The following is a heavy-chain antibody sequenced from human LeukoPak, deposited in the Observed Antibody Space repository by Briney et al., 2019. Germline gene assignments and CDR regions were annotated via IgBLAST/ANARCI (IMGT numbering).Heavy chain of an antibody. CDR1: GGSISSSSYY. CDR3: ARDQSGWYRY. V-gene: IGHV4-39*07. J-gene: IGHJ4*02. Sequence: SETLSLTCTVSGGSISSSSYYWGWIRQPPGKGLEWIGSIYYSGSTYYNPSLKSRVTISVDTSKNQFSLKLSSVTAADTAVYYCARDQSGWYRYWGQGTLVTVSS. D-gene: IGHD6-19*01. CDR2: IYYSGST.